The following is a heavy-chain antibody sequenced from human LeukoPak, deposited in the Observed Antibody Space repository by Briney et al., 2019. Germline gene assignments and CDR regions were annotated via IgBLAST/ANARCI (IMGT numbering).Heavy chain of an antibody. Sequence: GGSLRLSCAASGFTFSSYWMHWVRQAPGKGLVWVSRINSDGSSTSYADSVKGRFTISRDSAKNTLYLQMNSLRAEDTAVYYCARELLYYYDSSGYYPDYWGQGTLVTVSS. V-gene: IGHV3-74*01. J-gene: IGHJ4*02. CDR3: ARELLYYYDSSGYYPDY. CDR2: INSDGSST. D-gene: IGHD3-22*01. CDR1: GFTFSSYW.